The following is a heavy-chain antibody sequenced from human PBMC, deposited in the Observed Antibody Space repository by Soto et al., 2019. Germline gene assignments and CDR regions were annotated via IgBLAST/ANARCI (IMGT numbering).Heavy chain of an antibody. D-gene: IGHD3-10*01. Sequence: LQSGGGVVQPGESLRLSCAASGFSLRDHALPWVRQAAGGGLEWVSGISGSEDRTNYADFVRGRFIISKDRAKNTLYLDMSGLRVDDTAVYFCGRTYTGGWGQGTLVTVSS. V-gene: IGHV3-23*01. J-gene: IGHJ4*02. CDR1: GFSLRDHA. CDR2: ISGSEDRT. CDR3: GRTYTGG.